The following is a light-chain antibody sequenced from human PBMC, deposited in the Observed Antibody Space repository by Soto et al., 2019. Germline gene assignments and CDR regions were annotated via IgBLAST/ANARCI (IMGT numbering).Light chain of an antibody. V-gene: IGKV3-11*01. J-gene: IGKJ1*01. CDR1: QTVGRY. Sequence: DIVLTQSPATLSLSPGDRVTLSCRASQTVGRYLSWYQHSPGQGPRLLVYDASNRATGIPARFSGSGSGTDFTLTISSLEPEDFEVYYCQQRSNWPPTFGQGTKVDIK. CDR2: DAS. CDR3: QQRSNWPPT.